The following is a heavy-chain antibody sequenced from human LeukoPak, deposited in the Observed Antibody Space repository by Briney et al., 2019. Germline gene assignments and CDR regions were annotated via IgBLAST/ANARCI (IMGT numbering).Heavy chain of an antibody. CDR3: ARWLQGNFDL. Sequence: PSETLSLTCAVYGGSFSGYYWSWIRQPPGKGLEWIGEINHSGSTNYNPSLKSRVTISVDTSKNQFSLKLSSVTAADTAVYYCARWLQGNFDLWGRGTLVTVSS. D-gene: IGHD5-24*01. CDR1: GGSFSGYY. V-gene: IGHV4-34*01. J-gene: IGHJ2*01. CDR2: INHSGST.